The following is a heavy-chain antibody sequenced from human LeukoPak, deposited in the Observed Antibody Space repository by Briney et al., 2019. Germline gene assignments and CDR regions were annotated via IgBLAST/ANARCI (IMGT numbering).Heavy chain of an antibody. D-gene: IGHD6-13*01. Sequence: LSGGSLRLSCAASGLTFSSYWMRWIRQGPGKGLVWVSRINTDGSSTSYADFVKGRFTISRDNAKDTLYLQMNSLRTDDTAVYFCATPGIRDQYDFDSWGQGTLVTVSS. CDR2: INTDGSST. V-gene: IGHV3-74*01. CDR1: GLTFSSYW. CDR3: ATPGIRDQYDFDS. J-gene: IGHJ4*02.